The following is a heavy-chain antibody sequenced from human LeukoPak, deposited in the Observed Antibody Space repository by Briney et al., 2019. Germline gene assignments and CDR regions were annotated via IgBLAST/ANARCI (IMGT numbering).Heavy chain of an antibody. CDR2: IWSDGTNR. CDR1: GFILSHYA. CDR3: ARDAQRGFDYSNSLQY. V-gene: IGHV3-33*01. J-gene: IGHJ4*02. D-gene: IGHD4-11*01. Sequence: GGSLRLSCAASGFILSHYALHWVRQAPGKGLEWVAVIWSDGTNRYYGDSVKGRFSISRDDSQKRVFLQMNNLRADDTAVYYCARDAQRGFDYSNSLQYWGQGALVTVSS.